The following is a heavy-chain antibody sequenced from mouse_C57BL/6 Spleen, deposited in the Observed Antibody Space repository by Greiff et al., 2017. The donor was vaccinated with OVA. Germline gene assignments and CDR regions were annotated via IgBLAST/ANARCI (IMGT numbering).Heavy chain of an antibody. V-gene: IGHV1-55*01. CDR3: ERKGYYGSSLWYFDV. D-gene: IGHD1-1*01. Sequence: VKLQQPGAELVKPGASVKMSCKASGYTFTSYWITWVKQRPGQGLEWIGDIYPGSGSTNYNEKFKSKATLTVDTSSSTAYMQLSSLTSEASAVYYCERKGYYGSSLWYFDVWGTGTPVTVSS. J-gene: IGHJ1*03. CDR1: GYTFTSYW. CDR2: IYPGSGST.